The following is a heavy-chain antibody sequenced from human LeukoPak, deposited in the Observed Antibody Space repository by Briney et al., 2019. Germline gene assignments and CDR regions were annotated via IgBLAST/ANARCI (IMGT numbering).Heavy chain of an antibody. Sequence: GGSLRLSCAASGFTFSSYGMHWVRQAPGKGLEWVAFIRYDGSNKYYADSVKGRFTISRDNSKNTLYLQMNSLRAEDTAVYYCAKGYSGSYNTPAYYFDYWGQGTLVTVSS. CDR3: AKGYSGSYNTPAYYFDY. CDR2: IRYDGSNK. CDR1: GFTFSSYG. V-gene: IGHV3-30*02. D-gene: IGHD1-26*01. J-gene: IGHJ4*02.